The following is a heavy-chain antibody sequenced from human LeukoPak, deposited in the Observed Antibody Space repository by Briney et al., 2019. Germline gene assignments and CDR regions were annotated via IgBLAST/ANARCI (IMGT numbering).Heavy chain of an antibody. Sequence: GESLKISCKGSGYDFTSYWIAWVRQMPGKGLEWMGIIYPGDSDTRYSPSFQGQVTISADKPINTAYLQWKSLKASDTAMYYCARRQSGSYAFDYWGPGTLVTVSS. CDR3: ARRQSGSYAFDY. D-gene: IGHD1-26*01. V-gene: IGHV5-51*01. J-gene: IGHJ4*02. CDR1: GYDFTSYW. CDR2: IYPGDSDT.